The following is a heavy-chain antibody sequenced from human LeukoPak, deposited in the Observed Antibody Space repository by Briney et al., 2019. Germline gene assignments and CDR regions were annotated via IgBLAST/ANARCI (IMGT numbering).Heavy chain of an antibody. Sequence: SVKVSCKASGYTFTGYYMHWVRQAPGQGLEWMGWINPNSGGTNYAQKFQGRVTMTRDTSISTAYMELSRLRSDDTAVFYCATSSGWKSNIDYWGQGTLVTVSS. CDR1: GYTFTGYY. CDR3: ATSSGWKSNIDY. CDR2: INPNSGGT. J-gene: IGHJ4*02. D-gene: IGHD6-19*01. V-gene: IGHV1-2*02.